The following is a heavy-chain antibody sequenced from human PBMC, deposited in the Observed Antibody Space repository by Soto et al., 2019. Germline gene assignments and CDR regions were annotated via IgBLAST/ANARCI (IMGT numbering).Heavy chain of an antibody. CDR1: GYTFTSYY. J-gene: IGHJ6*03. D-gene: IGHD3-3*01. V-gene: IGHV1-46*03. CDR2: INPSGGST. Sequence: ASVKVSCKASGYTFTSYYMHWVRQAPGQGLEWMGIINPSGGSTSYAQKFQGRVTMTRDTSTSTVYMELSSLRSEDTAVYYCASGYYDFDYYYYYMDVWGKGTTVTVSS. CDR3: ASGYYDFDYYYYYMDV.